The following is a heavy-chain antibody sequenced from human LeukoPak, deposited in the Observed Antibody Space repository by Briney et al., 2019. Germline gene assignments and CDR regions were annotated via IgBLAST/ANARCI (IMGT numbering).Heavy chain of an antibody. D-gene: IGHD1-26*01. CDR3: AKDFSGSPYYFDY. CDR2: IKHNGGEK. V-gene: IGHV3-7*01. CDR1: GFTFTDYF. J-gene: IGHJ4*02. Sequence: GGSLRLSCVASGFTFTDYFMSWVRQAPGKGLEWVASIKHNGGEKYYVDSVKGRFTISRDNAKNSLYLEMSSLRVEDTAVYYCAKDFSGSPYYFDYWGQGTLVTVSS.